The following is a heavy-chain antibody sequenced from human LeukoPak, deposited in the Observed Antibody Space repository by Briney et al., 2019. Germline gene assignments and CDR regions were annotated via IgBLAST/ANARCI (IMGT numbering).Heavy chain of an antibody. Sequence: SETLSLTCTVSGGSISSYYWSWIRQPPGKGLEWIGSIYYSGSTYYNPSLKSRVTISVDTSKNQFSLKLSSVTAADTAVYYCARHSGSYPIDYWGQGTLVTVSS. D-gene: IGHD1-26*01. CDR3: ARHSGSYPIDY. V-gene: IGHV4-59*05. CDR1: GGSISSYY. J-gene: IGHJ4*02. CDR2: IYYSGST.